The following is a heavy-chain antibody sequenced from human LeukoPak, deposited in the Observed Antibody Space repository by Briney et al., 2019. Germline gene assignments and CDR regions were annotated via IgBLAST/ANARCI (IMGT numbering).Heavy chain of an antibody. Sequence: ASVKVSCKASGYTFTGYYMHWVRQAPGQGLEWMGWINPNSGGTNYAQKFQGRVTMTRDTSISTAYMELSRLRSDDTAVYYCAREDDFWSGYNSDYWGQGTLVTVSS. CDR1: GYTFTGYY. CDR2: INPNSGGT. D-gene: IGHD3-3*01. CDR3: AREDDFWSGYNSDY. V-gene: IGHV1-2*02. J-gene: IGHJ4*02.